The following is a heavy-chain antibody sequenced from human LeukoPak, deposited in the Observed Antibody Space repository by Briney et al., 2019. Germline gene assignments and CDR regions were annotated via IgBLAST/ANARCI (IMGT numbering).Heavy chain of an antibody. Sequence: GGSLRLSCAASGFTFSSYSMNWVRQAPGKGLEWVSSISSSSSYIYYADSVKGRFTISRDNAKNSLYLQMNSLRAEDTAVYYCAKDVNYYGSGSQSPSHYYYYMDVWGKGTTVTISS. V-gene: IGHV3-21*01. CDR1: GFTFSSYS. CDR3: AKDVNYYGSGSQSPSHYYYYMDV. D-gene: IGHD3-10*01. J-gene: IGHJ6*03. CDR2: ISSSSSYI.